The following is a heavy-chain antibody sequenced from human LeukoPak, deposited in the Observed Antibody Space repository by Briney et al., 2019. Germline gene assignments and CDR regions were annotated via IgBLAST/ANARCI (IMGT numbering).Heavy chain of an antibody. V-gene: IGHV3-15*01. Sequence: GGALTLSCAASGFTFSNAWLSWVRQAPGQGLELVRRIKSKTDGGTTDYAAPVKGSFTISRDDSKNTLLQQINSMNTEDTAVYYFTTDTQEAVTSTGLDYWGQGILLTVSS. D-gene: IGHD6-19*01. CDR2: IKSKTDGGTT. CDR1: GFTFSNAW. J-gene: IGHJ4*02. CDR3: TTDTQEAVTSTGLDY.